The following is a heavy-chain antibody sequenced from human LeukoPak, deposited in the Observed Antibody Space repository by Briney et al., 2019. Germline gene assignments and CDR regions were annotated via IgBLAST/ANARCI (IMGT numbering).Heavy chain of an antibody. CDR2: IKEDGTRK. V-gene: IGHV3-7*03. D-gene: IGHD2-15*01. Sequence: PGGSLRLSCAASGFMFSSNWMTWVRQAPGKGLEWVANIKEDGTRKNYMDSVKGRFTISRDNAKNSLYLQMSGLRAEDTAVYYCAKVRLYCSGGTSCYYHPFDYWGQGTLVTVSS. J-gene: IGHJ4*02. CDR3: AKVRLYCSGGTSCYYHPFDY. CDR1: GFMFSSNW.